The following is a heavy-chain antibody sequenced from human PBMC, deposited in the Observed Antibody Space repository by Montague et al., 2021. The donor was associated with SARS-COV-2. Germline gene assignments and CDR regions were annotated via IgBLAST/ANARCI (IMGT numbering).Heavy chain of an antibody. D-gene: IGHD5-12*01. J-gene: IGHJ4*02. CDR2: INDDGSYK. CDR3: VSGYTSGY. CDR1: GFTFSRYW. V-gene: IGHV3-7*01. Sequence: SLRLSCAASGFTFSRYWMTWVRQAPGMGLEWVANINDDGSYKIYVDSVKGRFTVSRDNDKNVFYLQMNSLRVEDTAVYYCVSGYTSGYRGQGTLVSVSS.